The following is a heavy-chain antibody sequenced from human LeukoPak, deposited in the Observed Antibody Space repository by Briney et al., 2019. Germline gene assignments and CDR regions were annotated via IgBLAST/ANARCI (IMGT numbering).Heavy chain of an antibody. V-gene: IGHV3-23*01. D-gene: IGHD5-12*01. CDR1: GFTFRNAW. CDR3: AKGAYDYIEMGYFDY. Sequence: GGSLRLSCEGSGFTFRNAWMSWVRQAPGKGLEWVPLIVASSGFTFYADSVKGRFTISRDSSKNTLYLQMNSLRAEDMAVYYCAKGAYDYIEMGYFDYWGQGTLVTVSS. CDR2: IVASSGFT. J-gene: IGHJ4*02.